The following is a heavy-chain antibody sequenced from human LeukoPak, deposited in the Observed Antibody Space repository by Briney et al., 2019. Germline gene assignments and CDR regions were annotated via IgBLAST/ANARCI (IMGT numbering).Heavy chain of an antibody. CDR1: GGSISSYY. D-gene: IGHD1-26*01. Sequence: SETLSLTCTVSGGSISSYYWSWIRQPAGKGLEWIGRIYTSGSTNYNPSLKSRVTMSVDTSKNQFSLKLSSVTAADPAVYCCARLGPSGSYRNYYYYYMGVWGKGTTVTVSS. V-gene: IGHV4-4*07. CDR2: IYTSGST. CDR3: ARLGPSGSYRNYYYYYMGV. J-gene: IGHJ6*03.